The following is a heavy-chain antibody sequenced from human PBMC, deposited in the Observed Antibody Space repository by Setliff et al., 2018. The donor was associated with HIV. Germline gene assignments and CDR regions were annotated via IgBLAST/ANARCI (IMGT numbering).Heavy chain of an antibody. CDR3: SRQPLYNDYDWRSYYFDF. D-gene: IGHD5-12*01. Sequence: PSETLSLTCTVSGGFLSRSTYYWGWSRQPPGKGLEWIGIMYHTGSTYYSPSLNSRFTISVDTSKNQFSLKLRSVTAADTAVYYRSRQPLYNDYDWRSYYFDFWGQGSLVTVSS. CDR1: GGFLSRSTYY. V-gene: IGHV4-39*07. J-gene: IGHJ4*02. CDR2: MYHTGST.